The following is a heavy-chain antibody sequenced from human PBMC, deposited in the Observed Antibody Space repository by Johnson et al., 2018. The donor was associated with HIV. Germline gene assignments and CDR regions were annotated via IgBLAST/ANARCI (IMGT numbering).Heavy chain of an antibody. V-gene: IGHV3-23*04. J-gene: IGHJ3*02. D-gene: IGHD6-6*01. CDR1: GFTFSSYG. CDR2: ISGSGGST. CDR3: AKDPPSSSSSPGAFDI. Sequence: VQLVESGGGVVQPGRSLRLSCAASGFTFSSYGMHWVRQAPGKGLEWVAVISGSGGSTYYADSVKGRFTISRDNSKNTLYLQMNSLRAEDTAVYYCAKDPPSSSSSPGAFDIWGQGTMVTVSS.